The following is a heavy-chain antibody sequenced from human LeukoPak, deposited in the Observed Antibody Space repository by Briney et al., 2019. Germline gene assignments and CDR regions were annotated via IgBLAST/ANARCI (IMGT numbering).Heavy chain of an antibody. CDR3: AKGKRIITMIVVVITPYFDY. CDR2: IKQDGSEK. D-gene: IGHD3-22*01. Sequence: GGSLRLSCAASGFTFGIYWMSWVRQAPGKGLEWVANIKQDGSEKYYVDSVKGRFIISRDNAKNSLYLQMNSLRAEDTAVYYCAKGKRIITMIVVVITPYFDYWGQGTLVTVSS. CDR1: GFTFGIYW. J-gene: IGHJ4*02. V-gene: IGHV3-7*01.